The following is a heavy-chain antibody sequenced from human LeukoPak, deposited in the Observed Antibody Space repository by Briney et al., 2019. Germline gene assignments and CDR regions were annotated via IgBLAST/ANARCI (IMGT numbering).Heavy chain of an antibody. J-gene: IGHJ5*02. Sequence: GGSLRLSCAASGFTFSNYWMHWVRQAPGKGLVWVSRIKTDGSSTRYADSVEGRFTISRDNTKNTLYLQMNSLIKDDKAVYYCAGGFGVTTKFDPWGQGTLVTVSS. V-gene: IGHV3-74*01. CDR1: GFTFSNYW. CDR2: IKTDGSST. D-gene: IGHD4-17*01. CDR3: AGGFGVTTKFDP.